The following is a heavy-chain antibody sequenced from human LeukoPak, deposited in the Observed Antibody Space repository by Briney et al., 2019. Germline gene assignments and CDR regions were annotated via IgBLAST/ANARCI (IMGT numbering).Heavy chain of an antibody. J-gene: IGHJ6*03. Sequence: GGSLRLSCAASGFTFNNYAMSWVRQAPGKGLEWVSGISASGGATHYADSVKGRFTISRDDFKNTLHLQMNSLRAEDTALYYCAKLAGATNYYFYMDVWGNRTTVTVSS. D-gene: IGHD1-26*01. CDR2: ISASGGAT. CDR1: GFTFNNYA. CDR3: AKLAGATNYYFYMDV. V-gene: IGHV3-23*01.